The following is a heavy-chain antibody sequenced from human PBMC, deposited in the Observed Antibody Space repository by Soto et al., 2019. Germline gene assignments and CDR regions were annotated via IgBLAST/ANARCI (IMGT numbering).Heavy chain of an antibody. CDR2: IYYSGST. Sequence: LCHTCIVSGASIRRLVDYWSCIRQHPGKGLEWIGYIYYSGSTYYNPSLQTRVTISVDTSKNQFSLKLSSVTAADPAVYYCASVRLVVLKNTRVPTVWASDYWGEGALVT. CDR3: ASVRLVVLKNTRVPTVWASDY. J-gene: IGHJ4*02. D-gene: IGHD3-16*01. CDR1: GASIRRLVDY. V-gene: IGHV4-31*03.